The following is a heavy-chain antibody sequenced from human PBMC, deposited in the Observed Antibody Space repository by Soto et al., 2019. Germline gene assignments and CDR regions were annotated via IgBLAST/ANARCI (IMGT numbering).Heavy chain of an antibody. CDR3: ASYSSGWYYYYYYGMDV. CDR1: GYTFTSYG. J-gene: IGHJ6*02. CDR2: ISAYNGNT. V-gene: IGHV1-18*01. Sequence: ASVKVSCKASGYTFTSYGISWVRQAPGQGLEWMGWISAYNGNTNYAQKLQGRVTMTTDTSTSTAYMELRSPRSDDTAVYYCASYSSGWYYYYYYGMDVWGQGTTVTVSS. D-gene: IGHD6-19*01.